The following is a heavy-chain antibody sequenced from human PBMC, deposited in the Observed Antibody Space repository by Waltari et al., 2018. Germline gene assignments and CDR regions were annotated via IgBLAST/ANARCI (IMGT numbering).Heavy chain of an antibody. V-gene: IGHV4-39*01. Sequence: QLQLQESGPGLVKPSETLSLTCPVSGGSISSSSYSWGWIRQPPGKGLEWIGSIYYSGSTYYNPSLKSRVTISVDTSKNQFSLKLSSVTAADTAVYYCARSRITIFGVVINFDYWGQGTLVTVSS. D-gene: IGHD3-3*01. CDR1: GGSISSSSYS. J-gene: IGHJ4*02. CDR2: IYYSGST. CDR3: ARSRITIFGVVINFDY.